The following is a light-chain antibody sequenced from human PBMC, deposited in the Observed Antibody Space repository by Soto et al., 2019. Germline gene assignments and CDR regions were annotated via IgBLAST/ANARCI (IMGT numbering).Light chain of an antibody. Sequence: QSVLTQPPSASGTPGQRVTISCSGSSSNIGSNYVYWYQQLPGTAPKLLIYSNNQRPSGVPDRVSGSKSGTSASLAISGLRSEDEADYYCAAWDDSLSANYVFGTGTKVTVL. J-gene: IGLJ1*01. CDR3: AAWDDSLSANYV. CDR1: SSNIGSNY. V-gene: IGLV1-47*02. CDR2: SNN.